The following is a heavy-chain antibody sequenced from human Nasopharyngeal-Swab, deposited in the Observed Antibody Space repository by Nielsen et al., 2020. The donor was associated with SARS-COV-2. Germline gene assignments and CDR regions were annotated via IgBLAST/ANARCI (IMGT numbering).Heavy chain of an antibody. Sequence: GGSLRLSCAASGFTFSSCGIHWVRQAPGKGLEWVAVIWYDGSNKYYVDSVKGRFTISRDNSKNTLYLQMNSLRAEDTAVYYCAAAPSGDYGGYWGQGTLVTVSS. CDR1: GFTFSSCG. D-gene: IGHD4-23*01. CDR2: IWYDGSNK. V-gene: IGHV3-33*01. CDR3: AAAPSGDYGGY. J-gene: IGHJ4*02.